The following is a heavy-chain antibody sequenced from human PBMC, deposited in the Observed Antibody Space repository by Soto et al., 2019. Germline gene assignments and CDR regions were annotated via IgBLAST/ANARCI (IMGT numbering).Heavy chain of an antibody. Sequence: PGGSLRLSCAASGFTFSSYEMNWVRQAPGKGLEWVSYISSSGSTIYYADSVKGRFTISRDNAKNSLYLQMNSLRAEDTAVYYCARDYYGSGSYYNETLPFDYWGQGTLVTVSS. CDR2: ISSSGSTI. CDR1: GFTFSSYE. V-gene: IGHV3-48*03. J-gene: IGHJ4*02. D-gene: IGHD3-10*01. CDR3: ARDYYGSGSYYNETLPFDY.